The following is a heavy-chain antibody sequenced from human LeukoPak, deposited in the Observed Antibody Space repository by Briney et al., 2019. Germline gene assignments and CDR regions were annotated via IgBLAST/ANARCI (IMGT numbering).Heavy chain of an antibody. D-gene: IGHD6-19*01. V-gene: IGHV4-59*12. CDR2: IYYSGST. CDR3: ARAGSIAVAGEDFDY. J-gene: IGHJ4*02. Sequence: PSETLSLTCTVSGGSISYYYWSWIRQPPGKGLEWIGYIYYSGSTNYNPSLKSRVTISVDKSKNQFSLKLSSVTAADTAVYYCARAGSIAVAGEDFDYWGQGTLVTVSS. CDR1: GGSISYYY.